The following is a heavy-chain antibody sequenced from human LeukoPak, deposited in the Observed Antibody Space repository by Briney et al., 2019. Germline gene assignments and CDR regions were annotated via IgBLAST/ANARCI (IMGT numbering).Heavy chain of an antibody. V-gene: IGHV3-74*01. CDR1: GFTFSSEW. CDR3: ARDGGALWYFDL. D-gene: IGHD3-10*01. J-gene: IGHJ2*01. Sequence: QPGGSLRLSCAASGFTFSSEWMHWVRQAPGKGLLWVSRINSDGSSTTYAASVKGRFTISRDNAKNTLYLQMNSLRAEDTAVYYCARDGGALWYFDLWGRGTLVTVSS. CDR2: INSDGSST.